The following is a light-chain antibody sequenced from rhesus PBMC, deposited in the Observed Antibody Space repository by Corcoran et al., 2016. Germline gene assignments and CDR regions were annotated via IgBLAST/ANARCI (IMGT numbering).Light chain of an antibody. J-gene: IGKJ4*01. V-gene: IGKV1-21*01. Sequence: DIQMTQSPSSLSASVGDRVTITCRASQGLSSWLAWYQQKPGKAPNLLSYKASSLQTGVPSRISGSGSGTDFTLIISSLQPEDCATYYCQQYASAPLSFGGGTKLEIK. CDR3: QQYASAPLS. CDR2: KAS. CDR1: QGLSSW.